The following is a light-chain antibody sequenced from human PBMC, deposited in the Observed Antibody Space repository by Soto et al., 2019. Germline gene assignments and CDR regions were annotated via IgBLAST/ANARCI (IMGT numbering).Light chain of an antibody. Sequence: QSALTQPASVSGSPGQSITISCTGTSSDVGGHNYVTWYQQHPGKAPKLIIFEGSKRPSGVFNRFSGSKSGNTASLTISGLQAEDEADYYCCSYAGSRTFIFGGGTKLTVL. V-gene: IGLV2-23*01. CDR3: CSYAGSRTFI. CDR2: EGS. J-gene: IGLJ2*01. CDR1: SSDVGGHNY.